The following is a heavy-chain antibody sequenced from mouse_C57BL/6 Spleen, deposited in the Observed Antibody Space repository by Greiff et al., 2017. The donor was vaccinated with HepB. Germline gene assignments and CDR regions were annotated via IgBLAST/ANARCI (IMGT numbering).Heavy chain of an antibody. CDR1: GYTFTDYE. J-gene: IGHJ2*01. V-gene: IGHV1-15*01. CDR2: IDPETGGT. CDR3: TRENLYDGYYVPFDY. Sequence: QVQLKESGAELVRPGASVTLSCKASGYTFTDYEMHWVKQTPVHGLEWIGAIDPETGGTAYNQKFKGKAILTADKSSSTAYMELRSLTSEDSAVYYCTRENLYDGYYVPFDYWGQGTTLTVSS. D-gene: IGHD2-3*01.